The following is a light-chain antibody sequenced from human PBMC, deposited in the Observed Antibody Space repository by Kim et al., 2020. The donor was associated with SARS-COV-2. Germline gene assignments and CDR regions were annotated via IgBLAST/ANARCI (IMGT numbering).Light chain of an antibody. CDR3: QQSYRAPWT. V-gene: IGKV1-39*01. J-gene: IGKJ1*01. CDR1: QSIGTH. CDR2: TTA. Sequence: DIQMTQSPSSLSASLGDRVTITCRASQSIGTHLNWFQQKPGKAPNLLIYTTANLQSGVPSRFSGSGSGTDFTLTISSLQPEDFATYYCQQSYRAPWTFGQGTKVDIK.